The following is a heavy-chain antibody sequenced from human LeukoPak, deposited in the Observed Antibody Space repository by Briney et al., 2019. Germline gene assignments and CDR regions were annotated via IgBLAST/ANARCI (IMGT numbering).Heavy chain of an antibody. Sequence: LRLSCAASGFPFSGYYMSWIRQPPGKGLEWIGYIYHSGSTYYNPSLKSRVTISVDRSKNQFSLKLSSVTAADTAVYYCARGDYYDSSGYSFIAFDIWGQGTMVTVSS. J-gene: IGHJ3*02. CDR1: GFPFSGYY. D-gene: IGHD3-22*01. V-gene: IGHV4-30-2*01. CDR3: ARGDYYDSSGYSFIAFDI. CDR2: IYHSGST.